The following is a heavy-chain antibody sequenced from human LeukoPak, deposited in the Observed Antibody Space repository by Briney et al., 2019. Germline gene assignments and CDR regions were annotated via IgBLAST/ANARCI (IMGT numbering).Heavy chain of an antibody. J-gene: IGHJ4*02. D-gene: IGHD3-22*01. V-gene: IGHV4-39*01. Sequence: KPSETLSLTCTVFGGSISSSSYYWGWIRQPPGKGLEWIGSIHYSGSTYYNPSLKSRVTISVDTSKNQFSLKLNSVTAADTAVYYCASHYYDSSGFYYIEDYWGQGTLVTVSS. CDR2: IHYSGST. CDR3: ASHYYDSSGFYYIEDY. CDR1: GGSISSSSYY.